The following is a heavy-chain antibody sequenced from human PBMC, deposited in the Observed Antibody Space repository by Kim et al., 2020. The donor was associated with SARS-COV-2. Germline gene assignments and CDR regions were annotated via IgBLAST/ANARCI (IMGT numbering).Heavy chain of an antibody. D-gene: IGHD3-10*01. Sequence: AQKFQGRVTMTRDTSTSTVYMELSSLRSEDTAVYYWARERHGSGSYGHDYWGQGTLVTVSS. CDR3: ARERHGSGSYGHDY. J-gene: IGHJ4*02. V-gene: IGHV1-46*01.